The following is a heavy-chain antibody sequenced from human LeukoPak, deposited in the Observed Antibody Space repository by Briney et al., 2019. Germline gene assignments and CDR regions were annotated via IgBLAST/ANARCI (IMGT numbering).Heavy chain of an antibody. CDR3: AKSLELLWFGTYDY. CDR2: ISGSGGST. CDR1: GFTFSSYA. V-gene: IGHV3-23*01. Sequence: PGGSLRLSCAASGFTFSSYAMSWVLQAPGKGLEWVSAISGSGGSTYYADSVKGRFTISRDNSKNTLYLQMNSLRAEDTAVYYCAKSLELLWFGTYDYWGQGTLVTVSS. J-gene: IGHJ4*02. D-gene: IGHD3-10*01.